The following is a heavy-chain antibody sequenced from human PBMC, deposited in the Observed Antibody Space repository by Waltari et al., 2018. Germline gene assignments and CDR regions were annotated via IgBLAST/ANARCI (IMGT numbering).Heavy chain of an antibody. V-gene: IGHV1-18*01. J-gene: IGHJ4*02. CDR3: ARDDVDSSAFGGF. D-gene: IGHD3-16*01. CDR1: GYIFSNYG. Sequence: QLVQSGAEVKKPEASVKAPCKGSGYIFSNYGVNWVRQTPGQGHEWMGWISGYNGDAKYEEKFEGRVTMTRDTATSTAYMEIRGLGSDDTAVYFCARDDVDSSAFGGFWGQGTQVTVSS. CDR2: ISGYNGDA.